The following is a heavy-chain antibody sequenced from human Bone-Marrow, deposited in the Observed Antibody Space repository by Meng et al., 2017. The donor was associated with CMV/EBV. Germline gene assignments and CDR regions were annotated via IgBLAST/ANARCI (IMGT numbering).Heavy chain of an antibody. CDR2: INPSGGST. V-gene: IGHV1-46*01. CDR1: GYTFTSYN. Sequence: ASVKVSCKASGYTFTSYNMHWVRQAPGQGLEWMGIINPSGGSTSYAQKFQGRVTMTRDTSTSTVYMELSSLRSEDTAVYYCARDIVVVVAATPGLGYWGQGTLVTVSS. CDR3: ARDIVVVVAATPGLGY. J-gene: IGHJ4*02. D-gene: IGHD2-15*01.